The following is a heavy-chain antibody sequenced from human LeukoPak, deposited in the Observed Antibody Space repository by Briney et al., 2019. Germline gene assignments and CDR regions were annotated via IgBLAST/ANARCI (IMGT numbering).Heavy chain of an antibody. CDR3: ARIGVAGTIDY. Sequence: SVKVSCKASGYTFTSYGISWVRQAPGQGLEWMGGIIPIFGTANYAQKFQGRVTITADESTSTAYTELSSLRSEDTAVYYCARIGVAGTIDYWGQGTLVTVSS. D-gene: IGHD6-19*01. J-gene: IGHJ4*02. V-gene: IGHV1-69*13. CDR1: GYTFTSYG. CDR2: IIPIFGTA.